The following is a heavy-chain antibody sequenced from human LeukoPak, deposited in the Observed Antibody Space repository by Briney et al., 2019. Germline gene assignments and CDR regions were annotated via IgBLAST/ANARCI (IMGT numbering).Heavy chain of an antibody. CDR3: ARLKYYYDSSGYRAEYFQH. D-gene: IGHD3-22*01. CDR1: GGSISSYY. V-gene: IGHV4-59*01. Sequence: SETLSLTCTVSGGSISSYYWSWIRQPPGKGLEWIGYIYYSGSTNYNPSLKSRVTISVYTSKDQFSLKLSSVTAADTAVYYCARLKYYYDSSGYRAEYFQHWGQGTLVTVSS. J-gene: IGHJ1*01. CDR2: IYYSGST.